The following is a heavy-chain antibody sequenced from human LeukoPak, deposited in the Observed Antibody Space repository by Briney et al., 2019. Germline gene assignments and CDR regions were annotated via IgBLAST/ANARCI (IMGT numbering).Heavy chain of an antibody. D-gene: IGHD3-9*01. CDR2: IIPILGIA. J-gene: IGHJ4*02. V-gene: IGHV1-69*04. Sequence: ASVKVSCKASGGTFSSYAISWVRQAPGQGLEWMGRIIPILGIANYAQKFQGRVTITADKSTSTAYMELRSLRSDDTAVYYCAREGVPYYDILTGYSLPAWHYYFDYWGQGTLVTVSS. CDR1: GGTFSSYA. CDR3: AREGVPYYDILTGYSLPAWHYYFDY.